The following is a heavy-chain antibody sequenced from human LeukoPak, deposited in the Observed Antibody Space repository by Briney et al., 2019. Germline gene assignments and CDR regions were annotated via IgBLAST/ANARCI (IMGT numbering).Heavy chain of an antibody. D-gene: IGHD2-2*01. CDR2: ISGSGGST. J-gene: IGHJ4*02. CDR1: GFTFSSYA. Sequence: PGGSLRLSCAASGFTFSSYAMSWVRQAPGKGLEWVSAISGSGGSTYYADSVKGRFTISRDNSKSTLYLQMNSLRAEDTAVYYCAKDQDIVVVPAAIPVYYFDYWGQGTLVTVSS. V-gene: IGHV3-23*01. CDR3: AKDQDIVVVPAAIPVYYFDY.